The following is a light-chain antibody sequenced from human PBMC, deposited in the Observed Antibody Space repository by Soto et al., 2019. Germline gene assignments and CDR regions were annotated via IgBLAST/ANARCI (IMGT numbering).Light chain of an antibody. J-gene: IGKJ2*02. CDR1: QSISSY. V-gene: IGKV1-39*01. CDR3: QQSYSTPRT. CDR2: AAS. Sequence: DIQMTQSPSSLSASVGDRVTITCRASQSISSYLNWYQQKPGKAPKLLIYAASSLQSGVPSRFSGSGSGTEFTLNISSLQPEDFATYYCQQSYSTPRTFGQGTKREIK.